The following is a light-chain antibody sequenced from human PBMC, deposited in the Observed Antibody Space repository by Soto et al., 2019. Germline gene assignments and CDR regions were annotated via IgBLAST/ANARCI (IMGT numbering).Light chain of an antibody. J-gene: IGKJ1*01. CDR2: DAS. CDR3: QQYNSYSLT. CDR1: QTISSW. V-gene: IGKV1-5*01. Sequence: DIQMTQSPSTLSGSVGERVTITCRASQTISSWLAWYQQKPGKAPKLLIYDASSLESGVPSRFSGSGSGTECTLTISSLQPGDVATYYCQQYNSYSLTLGQGTKVDIK.